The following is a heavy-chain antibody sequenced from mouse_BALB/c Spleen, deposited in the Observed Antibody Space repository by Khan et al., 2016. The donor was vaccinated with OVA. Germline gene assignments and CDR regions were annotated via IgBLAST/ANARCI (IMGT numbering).Heavy chain of an antibody. V-gene: IGHV5-6*01. CDR2: INSDGDYT. CDR3: ATHLTGSFAY. J-gene: IGHJ3*01. D-gene: IGHD4-1*01. Sequence: EVELVESGGDLVKSGGSLKLSCAASGFTFSPYSMSWVRQTPDKRLEWVATINSDGDYTYYPDSVGGRFNISRDNAKNTLYLQMNSLKYEDTAMYYCATHLTGSFAYWGQGTLVTVSA. CDR1: GFTFSPYS.